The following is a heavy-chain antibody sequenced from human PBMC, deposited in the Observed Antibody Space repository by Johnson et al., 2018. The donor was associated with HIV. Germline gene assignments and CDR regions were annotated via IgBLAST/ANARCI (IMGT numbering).Heavy chain of an antibody. CDR2: IYSGGST. D-gene: IGHD4-11*01. CDR1: GFTFDDHG. J-gene: IGHJ3*02. V-gene: IGHV3-66*01. Sequence: VQLVESGGGVVRPGGSLRLSCAASGFTFDDHGMSWVRQAPGKGLEWVSGIYSGGSTYYADSVKGRFTISRDNSKNTLYLQMNSLRADDTAVYYCARGSTVTTLSGAFDIWGQGTLVTVSS. CDR3: ARGSTVTTLSGAFDI.